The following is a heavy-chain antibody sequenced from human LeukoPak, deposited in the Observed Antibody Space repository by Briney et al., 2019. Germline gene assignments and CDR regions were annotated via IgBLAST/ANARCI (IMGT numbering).Heavy chain of an antibody. J-gene: IGHJ5*02. D-gene: IGHD3-3*01. CDR1: GFTFGSYA. V-gene: IGHV3-23*01. CDR2: ISDFGATT. Sequence: GGSLRLSCQASGFTFGSYAMSWVRQAPGKGLEWVSAISDFGATTYYADSVKGRFTISRDNSKDTLFLQLNSLRVEDTAVYYCVKSDWFDPWGQGTLVTVSS. CDR3: VKSDWFDP.